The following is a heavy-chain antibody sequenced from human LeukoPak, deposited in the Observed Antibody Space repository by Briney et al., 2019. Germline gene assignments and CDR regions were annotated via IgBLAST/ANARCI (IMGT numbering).Heavy chain of an antibody. D-gene: IGHD3-22*01. CDR3: AKPYYYDSSGYYYFDY. J-gene: IGHJ4*02. CDR1: GFTFSSYA. V-gene: IGHV3-23*01. CDR2: IGGGGGST. Sequence: QAGGSLRLSCAASGFTFSSYALTWVRQAPGKGLEWVSAIGGGGGSTFYADSVKGRFTISRDNSKNTLYLQMNSLRAEDTAVYYCAKPYYYDSSGYYYFDYWGQGTLVTVSS.